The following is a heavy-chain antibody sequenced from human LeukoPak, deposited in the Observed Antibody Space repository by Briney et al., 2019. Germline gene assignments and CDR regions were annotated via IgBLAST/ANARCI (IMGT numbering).Heavy chain of an antibody. Sequence: GESLNISCKGSGYIFTSYWIGWVRQMPGKGLEWMGIIYPGDSDTRYSPSFQGQVTISADKSISTAYPQWSSLKASDTAMYYCARHSNYDSSGYYVSHWGQGTLVTVSS. J-gene: IGHJ4*02. CDR3: ARHSNYDSSGYYVSH. V-gene: IGHV5-51*01. CDR1: GYIFTSYW. CDR2: IYPGDSDT. D-gene: IGHD3-22*01.